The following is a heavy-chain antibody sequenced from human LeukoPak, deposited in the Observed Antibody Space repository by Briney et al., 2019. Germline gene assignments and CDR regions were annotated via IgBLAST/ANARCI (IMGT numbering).Heavy chain of an antibody. CDR2: ISSSSSTI. CDR1: GFTFSSYS. V-gene: IGHV3-48*04. CDR3: AREKAYDDFWSGYYTHYYMDV. J-gene: IGHJ6*03. Sequence: GGSLRLSCAASGFTFSSYSMNWVRQAPGKGLEWVSYISSSSSTIYYADSVKGRFTISRDNAKNSLYLQMNSLRAEDTAVYYCAREKAYDDFWSGYYTHYYMDVGGKGTTVTVSS. D-gene: IGHD3-3*01.